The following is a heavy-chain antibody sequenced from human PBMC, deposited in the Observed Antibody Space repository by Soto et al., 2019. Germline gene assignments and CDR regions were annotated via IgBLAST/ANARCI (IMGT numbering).Heavy chain of an antibody. CDR1: GFTFSSYG. D-gene: IGHD6-19*01. CDR2: IWYDGSNK. Sequence: HPGGSLRLSCAASGFTFSSYGMHWVRQAPGKGLEWVAVIWYDGSNKYYADSVKGRFTISRDNSKNTLYLQMNSLRAEDTAVYYCARHGERAVADAVDYWGQGTLVTVSS. V-gene: IGHV3-33*01. CDR3: ARHGERAVADAVDY. J-gene: IGHJ4*02.